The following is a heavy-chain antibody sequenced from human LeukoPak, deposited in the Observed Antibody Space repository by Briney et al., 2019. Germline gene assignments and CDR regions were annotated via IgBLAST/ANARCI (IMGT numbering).Heavy chain of an antibody. CDR2: MSHDGSSE. Sequence: GRSLRLSCAASGFTFSRFAVHWVRQAPGKGLEWVAVMSHDGSSEYYADSVKGRFTVSRDNSKNMLYLQMNSLRAEDTAVYYCARDSDYDILTGLDYWGQGTLVTVSS. V-gene: IGHV3-30*04. CDR3: ARDSDYDILTGLDY. CDR1: GFTFSRFA. D-gene: IGHD3-9*01. J-gene: IGHJ4*02.